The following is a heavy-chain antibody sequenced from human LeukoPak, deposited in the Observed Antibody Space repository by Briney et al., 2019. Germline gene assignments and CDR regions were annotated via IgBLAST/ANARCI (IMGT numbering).Heavy chain of an antibody. CDR3: ARGEVNFWSAYPYYMPV. D-gene: IGHD3-3*01. Sequence: SVKVSCKATGGTFSSYASSWVRQAPGQGLEWVGGIIPIFGTANYAQKFQGRVTITTDESTSTAYMELSSLRSEDTAVYYCARGEVNFWSAYPYYMPVWGKGTTVTVSS. CDR2: IIPIFGTA. CDR1: GGTFSSYA. J-gene: IGHJ6*03. V-gene: IGHV1-69*05.